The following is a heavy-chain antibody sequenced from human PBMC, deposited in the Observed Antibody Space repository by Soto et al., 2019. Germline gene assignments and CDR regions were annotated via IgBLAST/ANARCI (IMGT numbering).Heavy chain of an antibody. V-gene: IGHV1-69*13. J-gene: IGHJ4*02. CDR1: GGTFSSYA. D-gene: IGHD3-22*01. CDR3: AREGDYYDSSGYFDY. CDR2: IIPIFGTA. Sequence: SVKVSCKASGGTFSSYAISWVRQAPGQGLEWMGGIIPIFGTANYAQKFQGRVTITADESTSTAYMELSSLRSEDTAVYYCAREGDYYDSSGYFDYWGQGTMVTVYS.